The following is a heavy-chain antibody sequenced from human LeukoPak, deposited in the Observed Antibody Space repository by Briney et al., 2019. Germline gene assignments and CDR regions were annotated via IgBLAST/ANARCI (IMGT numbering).Heavy chain of an antibody. CDR1: GGSISSYY. CDR3: ARDFDAFDI. J-gene: IGHJ3*02. CDR2: IYYSGST. V-gene: IGHV4-59*12. Sequence: SETLSLTCTVSGGSISSYYWSWIRQPPGKGLEWIGYIYYSGSTNYNPSLKSRVTISVDTSKNQFSLKLSSVTAADMAVYYCARDFDAFDIWGQGTMVTVSA.